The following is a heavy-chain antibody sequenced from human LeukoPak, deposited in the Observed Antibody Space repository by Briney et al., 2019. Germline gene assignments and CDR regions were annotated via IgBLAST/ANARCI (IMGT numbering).Heavy chain of an antibody. CDR2: IYYSGST. Sequence: SETLSLTSTVSGGSISSHYWSWIRQPPGKGLEWIGYIYYSGSTNYNPSLKSRVTISVDTSKNQFSLKLSSVTAADTAVYYCASFVSSGSYTYWGQGTLVTVSS. D-gene: IGHD1-26*01. CDR3: ASFVSSGSYTY. V-gene: IGHV4-59*11. CDR1: GGSISSHY. J-gene: IGHJ4*02.